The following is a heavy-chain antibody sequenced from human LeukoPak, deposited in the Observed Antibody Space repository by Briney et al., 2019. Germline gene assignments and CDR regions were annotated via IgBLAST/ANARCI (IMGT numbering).Heavy chain of an antibody. Sequence: ASVKVSCKVSGYTLTEISMHWVRQAPGKGLEWMGGFDPEDGETMYAEKFQGRVTMTEDTSTDTAYMELSSLRSEDTAVYYCARRIVGATGLGAFDIWGQGTMVTVSS. CDR1: GYTLTEIS. CDR3: ARRIVGATGLGAFDI. J-gene: IGHJ3*02. CDR2: FDPEDGET. V-gene: IGHV1-24*01. D-gene: IGHD1-26*01.